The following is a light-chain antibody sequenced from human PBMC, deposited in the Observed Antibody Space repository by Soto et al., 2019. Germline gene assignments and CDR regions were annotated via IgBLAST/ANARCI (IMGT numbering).Light chain of an antibody. CDR3: SSYTSSSTYVV. V-gene: IGLV2-14*01. J-gene: IGLJ2*01. Sequence: QYALTQPASVSGSPGQSITIYCTGTSSDVGGYNYVSWYQQHPGKAPKLMIYDVSNRPSGVSNRFSGSKSGNTASLTISGLQAEDEADYYCSSYTSSSTYVVFGGGTKLTVL. CDR2: DVS. CDR1: SSDVGGYNY.